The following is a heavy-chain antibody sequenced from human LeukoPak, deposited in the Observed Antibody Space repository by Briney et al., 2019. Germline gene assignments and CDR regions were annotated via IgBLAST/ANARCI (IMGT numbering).Heavy chain of an antibody. D-gene: IGHD3-3*01. J-gene: IGHJ4*02. V-gene: IGHV4-59*01. CDR2: IYYSGST. CDR1: GGSISSYY. Sequence: SETLSLTCTVSGGSISSYYWSWIRQPPGKGLEWIGYIYYSGSTNCNPSLKSRVTISVDTSKNQFSLKLSSVTAADTAVYYCATQSIDFWSGYSPYYFDYWGQGTLVTVSS. CDR3: ATQSIDFWSGYSPYYFDY.